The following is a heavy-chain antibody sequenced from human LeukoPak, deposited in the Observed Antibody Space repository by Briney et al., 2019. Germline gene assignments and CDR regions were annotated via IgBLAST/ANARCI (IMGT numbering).Heavy chain of an antibody. CDR2: IIPIFGTA. D-gene: IGHD1-1*01. CDR1: GGTFSSYA. J-gene: IGHJ5*02. CDR3: AREGVQLLYGNWFDP. Sequence: ASVKVSCKASGGTFSSYAISWVRQAPGQGLEWMGGIIPIFGTANYAQKFRGRVTITADESTSTAYMELSSLRSEDTAVYYCAREGVQLLYGNWFDPWGQGTLVTVSS. V-gene: IGHV1-69*13.